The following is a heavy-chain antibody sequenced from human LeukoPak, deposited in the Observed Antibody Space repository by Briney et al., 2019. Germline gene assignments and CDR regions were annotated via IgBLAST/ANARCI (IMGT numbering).Heavy chain of an antibody. CDR1: GGSVSSSSYY. V-gene: IGHV4-39*01. D-gene: IGHD3-10*01. J-gene: IGHJ4*02. Sequence: SETLSLTCTVSGGSVSSSSYYWSWIRQPPGKGLEWIGSSHYSGSTYYNPSLKSRVTISIDTSKNQFSLRLSSVTAADTAVYYCAGVKSYGSGRPFDYWGQGTLVTVSS. CDR3: AGVKSYGSGRPFDY. CDR2: SHYSGST.